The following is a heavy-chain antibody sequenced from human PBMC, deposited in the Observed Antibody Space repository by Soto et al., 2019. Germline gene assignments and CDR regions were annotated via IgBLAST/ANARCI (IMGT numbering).Heavy chain of an antibody. CDR1: GFTFSKAW. V-gene: IGHV3-15*07. CDR3: TTCSYVTRLIVSFDY. D-gene: IGHD3-10*02. J-gene: IGHJ4*01. Sequence: PGGSLRHSCAASGFTFSKAWINWVRQSPGKGLEWVGRVKSKTDGGTTDFAAPVKGRFAISRDDSQNMVYLEMNNLKTEDTAIFYCTTCSYVTRLIVSFDYWDPGTRTTHSS. CDR2: VKSKTDGGTT.